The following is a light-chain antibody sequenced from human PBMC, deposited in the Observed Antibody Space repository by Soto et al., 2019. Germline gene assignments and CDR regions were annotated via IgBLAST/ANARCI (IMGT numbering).Light chain of an antibody. Sequence: EIVMTQSPATLSVSPGERATLSCRASQSVSSNLAWYQQKPGQAPRLLIYGASTRATGIPTRFSGSGSGTEFTLTISRLPSEDFEAYYCQQYNKWLETFGQGTKV. V-gene: IGKV3-15*01. J-gene: IGKJ1*01. CDR2: GAS. CDR3: QQYNKWLET. CDR1: QSVSSN.